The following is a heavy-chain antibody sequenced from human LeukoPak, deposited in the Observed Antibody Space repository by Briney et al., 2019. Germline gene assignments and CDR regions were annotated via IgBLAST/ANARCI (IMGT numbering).Heavy chain of an antibody. CDR3: ARDLKMYYYDSSGYSDFDY. J-gene: IGHJ4*02. Sequence: ASVKVSCKASGGTFSSYAISWVRQAPGQGLEWMGWISAYNGNTNYAQKLQGRVTMTTDTSTSTAYMELRRLRSDDTAVYYCARDLKMYYYDSSGYSDFDYWGQGTLVTVSS. V-gene: IGHV1-18*01. D-gene: IGHD3-22*01. CDR1: GGTFSSYA. CDR2: ISAYNGNT.